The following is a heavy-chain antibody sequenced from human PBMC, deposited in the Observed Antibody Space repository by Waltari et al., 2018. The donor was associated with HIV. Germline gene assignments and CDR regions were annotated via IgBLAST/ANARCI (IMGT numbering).Heavy chain of an antibody. CDR3: ARTYYYGSGSSHDY. V-gene: IGHV4-34*01. D-gene: IGHD3-10*01. CDR1: GGSFSGYY. CDR2: INHSGST. Sequence: QVQLQQWGAGLLKPSETLSLTCAVYGGSFSGYYWSWIRQPPGKGLEWIGEINHSGSTNYNPSLKSRVTISVDTSKNQFSLKLSSVTAADTAVYYCARTYYYGSGSSHDYWGQGTLVTVSS. J-gene: IGHJ4*02.